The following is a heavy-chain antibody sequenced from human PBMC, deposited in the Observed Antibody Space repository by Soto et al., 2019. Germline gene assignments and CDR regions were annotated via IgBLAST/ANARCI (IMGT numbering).Heavy chain of an antibody. CDR1: GGSISSSSYY. V-gene: IGHV4-30-4*01. CDR3: ARARGARYFDY. Sequence: SETLSLTCTVSGGSISSSSYYWSWIRQPPGKGLEWIGYIYYSGSTYYNPSLKSRVTISVDTSKNQFSLKLSSVTAADTAVYYCARARGARYFDYWGQGTLVTVSS. J-gene: IGHJ4*02. D-gene: IGHD2-15*01. CDR2: IYYSGST.